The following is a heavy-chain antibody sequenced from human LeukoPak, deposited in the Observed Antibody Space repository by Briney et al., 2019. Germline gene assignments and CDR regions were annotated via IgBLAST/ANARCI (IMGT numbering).Heavy chain of an antibody. D-gene: IGHD6-13*01. CDR2: IFPIFGTA. V-gene: IGHV1-69*05. Sequence: SVKVSCKASGGTFSSYAISWVRQAPGQGLEWMGRIFPIFGTANYAQKFQGRVTVTTDESTNTAYMELSSLRPEDTAMYYCARDRGERDSSWSLPAHGFDIWGQGTMVTVSS. CDR1: GGTFSSYA. CDR3: ARDRGERDSSWSLPAHGFDI. J-gene: IGHJ3*02.